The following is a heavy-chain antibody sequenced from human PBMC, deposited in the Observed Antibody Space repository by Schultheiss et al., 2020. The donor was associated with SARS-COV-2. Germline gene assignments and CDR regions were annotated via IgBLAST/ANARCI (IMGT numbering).Heavy chain of an antibody. Sequence: GGSLRLSCAASGFTFSSYAMHWVRQAPGKGLEWVSSISSSSSYIYYADSVKGRFTISRDNSKNTLYLQMNSLRAEDTAVYYCANAMRTVTTTSPPDYWGQGTLVTVSS. CDR1: GFTFSSYA. CDR3: ANAMRTVTTTSPPDY. CDR2: ISSSSSYI. V-gene: IGHV3-21*01. D-gene: IGHD4-17*01. J-gene: IGHJ4*02.